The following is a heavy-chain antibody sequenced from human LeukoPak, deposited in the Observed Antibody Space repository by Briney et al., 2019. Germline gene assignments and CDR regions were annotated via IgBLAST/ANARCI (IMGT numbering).Heavy chain of an antibody. D-gene: IGHD3-22*01. J-gene: IGHJ3*02. CDR1: GYTFTSYD. V-gene: IGHV1-8*01. CDR3: ARGGVATYYYDSSGEGHAFDS. CDR2: MNPNSGNT. Sequence: ASVTVSFKASGYTFTSYDINWVRQPSGQGRAWMGWMNPNSGNTGYAQKFQGRVTMNRNTSISTAYMELSSLRSEDTAVYYCARGGVATYYYDSSGEGHAFDSWGQGTMVTVSS.